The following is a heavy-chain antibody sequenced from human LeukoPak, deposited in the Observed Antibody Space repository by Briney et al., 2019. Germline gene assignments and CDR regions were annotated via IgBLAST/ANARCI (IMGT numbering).Heavy chain of an antibody. J-gene: IGHJ4*02. CDR1: GGSISSSSYY. D-gene: IGHD2-21*02. CDR2: IYHSGST. CDR3: ARSYCGGDCLTPFFDY. V-gene: IGHV4-39*07. Sequence: PSETLSLTCTVSGGSISSSSYYWGWIRQPPGKGLEWIGSIYHSGSTNYNPSLKSRVTISVDKSKNQFSLKLSSVTAADTAVYYCARSYCGGDCLTPFFDYWGQGTLVTVSS.